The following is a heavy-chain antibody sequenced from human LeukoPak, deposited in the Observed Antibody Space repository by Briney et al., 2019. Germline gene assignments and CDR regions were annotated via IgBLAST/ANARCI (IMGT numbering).Heavy chain of an antibody. V-gene: IGHV1-69*05. J-gene: IGHJ4*02. Sequence: SVKVSCKSSGGTFRNYAMSWVRQAPGQGLEWMGGLIPISDTPKYAQKFQGRLTISTDESTSTAYMELSSLTSKDTAVYYCVREQQLVLAFDYWGRGTLVTVSS. D-gene: IGHD6-13*01. CDR2: LIPISDTP. CDR1: GGTFRNYA. CDR3: VREQQLVLAFDY.